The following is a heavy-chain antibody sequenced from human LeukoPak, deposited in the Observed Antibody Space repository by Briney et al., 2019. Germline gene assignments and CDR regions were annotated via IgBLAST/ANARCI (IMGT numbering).Heavy chain of an antibody. V-gene: IGHV3-20*04. J-gene: IGHJ6*03. CDR2: INWNGGSI. D-gene: IGHD5-18*01. Sequence: GGSLRLSCAASGFTFDDYGMSWVRQAPGKGLEWVSGINWNGGSIGYADSVKGRFTISRDNAKNSLYLQMNSLRAEDTALYYCARDSGYSYGIHYYYYMDVWGKGTTVTVSS. CDR3: ARDSGYSYGIHYYYYMDV. CDR1: GFTFDDYG.